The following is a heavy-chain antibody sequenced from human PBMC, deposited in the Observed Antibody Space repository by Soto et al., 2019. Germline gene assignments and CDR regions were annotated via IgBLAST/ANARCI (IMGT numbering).Heavy chain of an antibody. CDR3: ARGPDYGDFRHAFDI. D-gene: IGHD4-17*01. CDR1: GFTFSSYS. Sequence: GGSLRLSCAASGFTFSSYSMNWVRQAPGKGLEWVSSISSSSSYIYYADSVKGRFTISRDNAKNSLYLQMNSLRAEDTAVYYCARGPDYGDFRHAFDIWGQGTMVTVSS. J-gene: IGHJ3*02. V-gene: IGHV3-21*01. CDR2: ISSSSSYI.